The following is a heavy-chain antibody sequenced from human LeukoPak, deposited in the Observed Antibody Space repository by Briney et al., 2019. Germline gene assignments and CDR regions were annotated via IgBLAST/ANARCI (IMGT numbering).Heavy chain of an antibody. D-gene: IGHD6-19*01. CDR2: ISSSSSYI. J-gene: IGHJ4*02. CDR1: GFTFSSYS. CDR3: ARDIAVAGLFDY. V-gene: IGHV3-21*01. Sequence: GRSLRLSCAASGFTFSSYSMNWVRQAPGKGLEWVSSISSSSSYIYYADSVKGRFTISRDNAKNSLYLQMNSLRAEDTAVYYCARDIAVAGLFDYWGQGTLVTVSS.